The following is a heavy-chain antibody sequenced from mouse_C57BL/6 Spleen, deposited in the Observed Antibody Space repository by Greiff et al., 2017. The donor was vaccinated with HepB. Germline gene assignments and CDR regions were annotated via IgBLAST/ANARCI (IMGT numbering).Heavy chain of an antibody. CDR2: ISSGSSTI. CDR1: GFTFSDYG. J-gene: IGHJ2*01. D-gene: IGHD2-1*01. Sequence: DVQLVESGGGLVKPGGSLKLSCAASGFTFSDYGMHWVRQAPEKGLEWVAYISSGSSTIYYADTVKGRFTISRDNAKNTLFLQMTSLRSEDTAMYYCARDGNYAYYFDYWGQGTTLTVSS. V-gene: IGHV5-17*01. CDR3: ARDGNYAYYFDY.